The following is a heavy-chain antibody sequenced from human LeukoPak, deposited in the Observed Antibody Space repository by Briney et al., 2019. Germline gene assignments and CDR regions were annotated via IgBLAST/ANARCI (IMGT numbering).Heavy chain of an antibody. CDR3: AKHLDYGDYVGDAFDI. CDR2: IGYDGSNK. Sequence: PGGSLSLPWAASGFPFSSYGMHGVRQAQGKGLEGGAFIGYDGSNKYYADSVKGRSTISRDKSKNTLYLQMNSLRSEDTAVYYCAKHLDYGDYVGDAFDIWGQGTMVTVSS. D-gene: IGHD4-17*01. CDR1: GFPFSSYG. V-gene: IGHV3-30*02. J-gene: IGHJ3*02.